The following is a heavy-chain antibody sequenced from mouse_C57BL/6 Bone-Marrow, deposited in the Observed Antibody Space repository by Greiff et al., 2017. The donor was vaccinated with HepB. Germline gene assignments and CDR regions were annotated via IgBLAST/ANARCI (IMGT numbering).Heavy chain of an antibody. V-gene: IGHV1-15*01. J-gene: IGHJ1*03. CDR2: IDPETGGT. D-gene: IGHD1-1*01. Sequence: VQLQQSGAELVRPGASVTLSCKASGYTFTDYEMHWVKQTPVHGLEWIGAIDPETGGTAYNQKFKGKAILTADKSSSTAYLEIRSLTSEDSAVYYCTRGDYYGSSYGYFEVWGTGTTVTVSS. CDR3: TRGDYYGSSYGYFEV. CDR1: GYTFTDYE.